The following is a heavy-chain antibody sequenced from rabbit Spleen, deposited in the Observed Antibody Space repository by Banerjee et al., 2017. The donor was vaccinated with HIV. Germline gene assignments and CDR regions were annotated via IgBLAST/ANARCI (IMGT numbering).Heavy chain of an antibody. J-gene: IGHJ4*01. CDR2: IYIGGGNT. D-gene: IGHD1-1*01. Sequence: QSLEESGGGLVQPEGSLALTCKASQFSFSSSYYMCWVRQARGKGLEWIACIYIGGGNTYYATWARGRFTISKTSSTTVTLQMTGLTAADTATYFCVRGASISGYYSLWGQGTLVTVS. CDR1: QFSFSSSYY. V-gene: IGHV1S40*01. CDR3: VRGASISGYYSL.